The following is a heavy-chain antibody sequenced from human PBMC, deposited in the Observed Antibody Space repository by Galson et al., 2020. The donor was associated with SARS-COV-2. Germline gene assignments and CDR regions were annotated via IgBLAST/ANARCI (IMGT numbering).Heavy chain of an antibody. Sequence: SVKVSCKASGGTFSSYAISWVRQAPGQGLEWMGGIIPIFGTANYAQKFQGRVTITADESTSTAYMELSSLRSEDTAVYYCARVLYSYGYNYYYYMDVWGKGTTVTVSS. CDR2: IIPIFGTA. CDR3: ARVLYSYGYNYYYYMDV. CDR1: GGTFSSYA. J-gene: IGHJ6*03. V-gene: IGHV1-69*13. D-gene: IGHD5-18*01.